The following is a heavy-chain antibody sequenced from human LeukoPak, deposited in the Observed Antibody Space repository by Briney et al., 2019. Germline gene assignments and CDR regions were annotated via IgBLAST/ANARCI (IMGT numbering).Heavy chain of an antibody. CDR1: GGSISSHY. Sequence: SETLSLTCTVSGGSISSHYWGWIRQPPGKGLEWIGYMPYAGTTKYNPSLKSRVTISVDTSKNQVSMKLTSVSAADTAVYHCARDPAGSGWYDPWGPGTLVAVSS. J-gene: IGHJ5*02. CDR2: MPYAGTT. V-gene: IGHV4-59*11. CDR3: ARDPAGSGWYDP. D-gene: IGHD1-26*01.